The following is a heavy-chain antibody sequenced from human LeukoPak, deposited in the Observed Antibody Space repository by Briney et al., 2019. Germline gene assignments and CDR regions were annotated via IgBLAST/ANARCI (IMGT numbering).Heavy chain of an antibody. J-gene: IGHJ3*02. Sequence: SETLSLTCAVYGGSFSGYYWSWIRQPPGKGLEWIGEINHSGSTYYNPSLKSRVTISVDTSKNQFSLKLSSVTAADTAVYYCARHGGLVVPAVDAFDIWGQGTLVTVSS. CDR3: ARHGGLVVPAVDAFDI. D-gene: IGHD2-2*01. CDR2: INHSGST. V-gene: IGHV4-34*01. CDR1: GGSFSGYY.